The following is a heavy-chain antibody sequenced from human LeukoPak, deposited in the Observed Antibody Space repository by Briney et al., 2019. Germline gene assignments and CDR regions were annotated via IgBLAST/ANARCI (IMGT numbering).Heavy chain of an antibody. CDR1: GGSISSSSYY. V-gene: IGHV4-39*01. D-gene: IGHD3-22*01. Sequence: SETLSLTCTVSGGSISSSSYYWGWIRQPPGKGLEWIGSIYYSGSTYYNPSLKSRVTISVDTSKNQFSLKLSSVTAADTAVYYCARHYYDSSGYPGSMGVWGQGTTVTVSS. CDR2: IYYSGST. CDR3: ARHYYDSSGYPGSMGV. J-gene: IGHJ6*02.